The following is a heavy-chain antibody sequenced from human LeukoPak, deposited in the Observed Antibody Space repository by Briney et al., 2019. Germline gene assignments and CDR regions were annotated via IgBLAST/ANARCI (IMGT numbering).Heavy chain of an antibody. V-gene: IGHV1-2*02. CDR3: AREPPLVGSGSYSTGDY. CDR2: INPNSGGT. CDR1: GYTFTGYY. J-gene: IGHJ4*02. D-gene: IGHD3-10*01. Sequence: ASVKVSCKASGYTFTGYYMHWVRPAPGQGLEWMGWINPNSGGTNYAQKFQGRVTMTRDTSISTAYMELSRLRSDDTAVYYCAREPPLVGSGSYSTGDYWGQGTLVTVSS.